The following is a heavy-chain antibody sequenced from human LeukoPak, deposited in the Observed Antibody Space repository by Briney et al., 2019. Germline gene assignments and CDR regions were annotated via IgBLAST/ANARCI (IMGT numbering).Heavy chain of an antibody. V-gene: IGHV4-31*03. D-gene: IGHD7-27*01. Sequence: TLSLTCTVSGGSISSGGYYWSWIRQHPGKGLEWIGYIYYSGSTYYNPSLKSRVTISVDTSKNQFSLKLSSVTAADTAVYYCARQLGRANWFDPWGQGTLVTVSS. J-gene: IGHJ5*02. CDR1: GGSISSGGYY. CDR3: ARQLGRANWFDP. CDR2: IYYSGST.